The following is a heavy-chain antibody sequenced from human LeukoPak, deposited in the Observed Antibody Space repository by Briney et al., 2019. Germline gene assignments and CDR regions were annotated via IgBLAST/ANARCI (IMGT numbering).Heavy chain of an antibody. J-gene: IGHJ5*02. Sequence: SETLSLTCAVYGGSFSGYYWSWIRQPPGKGLEWIGEINHSGSTNYNPSLKSRVTISVDTSKNQFSLRLSSVTAADTAVYYCAREVQLDYGSGSYRDENWFDPWGQGTLVTVSS. V-gene: IGHV4-34*01. CDR1: GGSFSGYY. CDR2: INHSGST. D-gene: IGHD3-10*01. CDR3: AREVQLDYGSGSYRDENWFDP.